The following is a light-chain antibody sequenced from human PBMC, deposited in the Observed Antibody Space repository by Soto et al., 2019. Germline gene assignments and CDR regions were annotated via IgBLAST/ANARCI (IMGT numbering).Light chain of an antibody. CDR1: QSVSSSY. Sequence: EMVMTQSPATLSVSPGERATLSCRASQSVSSSYLAWYQQKPGQAPRLLIYLASSRAPGIPARFSGSGSETEFTLTISSLQSEDLAVYYCQQYANWPKTFGQGTKVDIK. CDR3: QQYANWPKT. V-gene: IGKV3-15*01. J-gene: IGKJ1*01. CDR2: LAS.